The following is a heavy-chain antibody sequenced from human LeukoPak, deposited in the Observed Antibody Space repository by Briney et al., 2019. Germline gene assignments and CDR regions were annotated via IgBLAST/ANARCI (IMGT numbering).Heavy chain of an antibody. Sequence: GGSLRLSCVASEFTFSSYWMHWARQAPGKGLVWVSRINSDGSSTSYADSVKGRFTISRDNAKNTFYLQMNSLRAEDTAVYYCARGMAYSSGWFPFDYWGQGSLVTVSS. D-gene: IGHD6-19*01. CDR1: EFTFSSYW. CDR2: INSDGSST. V-gene: IGHV3-74*01. J-gene: IGHJ4*02. CDR3: ARGMAYSSGWFPFDY.